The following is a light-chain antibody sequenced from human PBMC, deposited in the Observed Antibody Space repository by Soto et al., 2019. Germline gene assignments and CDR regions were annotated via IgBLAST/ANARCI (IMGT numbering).Light chain of an antibody. J-gene: IGKJ1*01. CDR2: GAS. CDR3: QHYVTSLTT. CDR1: QSVGGS. Sequence: DIVLTQSPGTLSLSPGERATLSCRASQSVGGSLAWYQQKPGQAPRLLIFGASIRVTGIPDRFIGSGSGTDFTLTISRLEPEDFAVYYCQHYVTSLTTFGQGTKVDI. V-gene: IGKV3-20*01.